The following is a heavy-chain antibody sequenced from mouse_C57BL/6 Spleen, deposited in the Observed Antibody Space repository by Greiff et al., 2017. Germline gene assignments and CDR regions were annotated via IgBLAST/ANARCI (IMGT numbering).Heavy chain of an antibody. CDR3: ARRTAQVPFAY. D-gene: IGHD3-2*02. CDR2: INPSTGGT. J-gene: IGHJ3*01. Sequence: EVQLQQSGPELVKPGASVKISCKASGYSFTGYYMNWVKQSPEKSLEWIGEINPSTGGTTYNQKFKAKATLTVDKSSSTAYMQLKSLTSEDSAVXYCARRTAQVPFAYWGQGTLVTVSA. CDR1: GYSFTGYY. V-gene: IGHV1-42*01.